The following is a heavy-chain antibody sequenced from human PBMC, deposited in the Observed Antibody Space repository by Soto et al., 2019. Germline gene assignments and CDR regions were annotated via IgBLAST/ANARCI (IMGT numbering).Heavy chain of an antibody. CDR2: INPSGGST. D-gene: IGHD3-3*01. CDR3: ARDQGFWSGCRVCAFDI. CDR1: GYTFTSYY. J-gene: IGHJ3*02. V-gene: IGHV1-46*01. Sequence: ASVKVSCKASGYTFTSYYMHWVRQAPGQGLEWMGIINPSGGSTSYAQKFQGRVTMTRDTSKNQFSLKLSSVTAADTAVYYCARDQGFWSGCRVCAFDIWGQGTMVTVSS.